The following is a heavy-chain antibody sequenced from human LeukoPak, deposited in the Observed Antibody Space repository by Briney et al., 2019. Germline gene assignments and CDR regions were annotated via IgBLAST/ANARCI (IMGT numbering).Heavy chain of an antibody. CDR2: IKEDGSET. V-gene: IGHV3-7*01. Sequence: GGSLRLSCAASGFTFSTYWMCWVRQAPGKGLEWVANIKEDGSETNYVESVKGRSFISRDNAKNSQRLQMNSLRVEDSAVYYCARCEGFYDYFSGNPTYYFYMDVWGKGTTVTVSS. CDR1: GFTFSTYW. CDR3: ARCEGFYDYFSGNPTYYFYMDV. D-gene: IGHD3-16*01. J-gene: IGHJ6*03.